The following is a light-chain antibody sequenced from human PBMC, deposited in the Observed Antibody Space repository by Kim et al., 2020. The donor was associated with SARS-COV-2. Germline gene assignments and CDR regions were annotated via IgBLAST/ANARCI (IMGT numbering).Light chain of an antibody. Sequence: GASVKLTCTLSSGHNNYAIAWHQQQPEKGPRYLMKLNSDGSHSKGDGIPDRFSGSSSGAERYLTISSLHSEDEADYYCQTWDTGMVFGGGTQLTVL. V-gene: IGLV4-69*01. J-gene: IGLJ2*01. CDR3: QTWDTGMV. CDR2: LNSDGSH. CDR1: SGHNNYA.